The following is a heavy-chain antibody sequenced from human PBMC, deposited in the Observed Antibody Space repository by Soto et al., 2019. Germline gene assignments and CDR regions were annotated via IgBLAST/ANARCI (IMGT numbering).Heavy chain of an antibody. Sequence: GASVKVSCKASVYTFTGYYMHWVRQAPGQGLEWMGWINPNSGGTNYAQKFQGRVTMTRDTSISTAYMELSRLRSDDTALYYCARAIDSSGWYVVDYYYGMDVWGQGTTVTVSS. CDR3: ARAIDSSGWYVVDYYYGMDV. CDR2: INPNSGGT. V-gene: IGHV1-2*02. CDR1: VYTFTGYY. J-gene: IGHJ6*02. D-gene: IGHD6-19*01.